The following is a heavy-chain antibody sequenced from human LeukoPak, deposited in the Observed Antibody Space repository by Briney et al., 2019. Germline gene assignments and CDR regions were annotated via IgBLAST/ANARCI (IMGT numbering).Heavy chain of an antibody. CDR3: ARDWDAVIVPAVIGHY. D-gene: IGHD2-2*01. J-gene: IGHJ4*02. V-gene: IGHV3-23*01. CDR2: ISGSGGTT. CDR1: GFTFSSYA. Sequence: GGSLRLPCAASGFTFSSYAMLWVRQAPGKGLEWVSIISGSGGTTYYVDSVKGRFTISRDNSKNTLYLQMNSLRAEDTAVYYCARDWDAVIVPAVIGHYWGQGTLVTVSS.